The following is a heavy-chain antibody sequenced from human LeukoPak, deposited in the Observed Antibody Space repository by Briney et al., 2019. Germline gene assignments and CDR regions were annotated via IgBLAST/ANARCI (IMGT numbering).Heavy chain of an antibody. CDR2: IYTSGST. D-gene: IGHD3-10*01. CDR1: GGSISSYY. CDR3: ARGTGLAGEKLLWFGETSNWFDP. J-gene: IGHJ5*02. V-gene: IGHV4-4*07. Sequence: PSETLSLTCTVSGGSISSYYWSWIRQPAGKGLEWIGRIYTSGSTNYNPSLKSRVTMSVDTSKNQFSLKLSSVTAADTAVYYCARGTGLAGEKLLWFGETSNWFDPWGQGTLVTVSS.